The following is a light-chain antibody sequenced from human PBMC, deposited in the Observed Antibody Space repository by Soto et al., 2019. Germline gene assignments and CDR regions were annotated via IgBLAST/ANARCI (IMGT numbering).Light chain of an antibody. CDR1: QSVGRK. J-gene: IGKJ1*01. CDR2: DAS. V-gene: IGKV3-15*01. CDR3: QQYDIWPPWT. Sequence: EIGMTQSPSTLSVSPGERATLSCSSSQSVGRKLAWYQQKPGQAPRLHIYDASNRAMGVPARFSGSGSGTEFPLTISSLQSEDVAVYHCQQYDIWPPWTFSQGTKVE.